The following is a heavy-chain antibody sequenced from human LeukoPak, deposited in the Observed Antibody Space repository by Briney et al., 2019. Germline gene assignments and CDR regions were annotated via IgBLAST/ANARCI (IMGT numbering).Heavy chain of an antibody. J-gene: IGHJ3*02. CDR1: GGSISSSSYY. D-gene: IGHD3-22*01. V-gene: IGHV4-39*01. CDR2: IYYSGST. Sequence: SETLSLTCTVSGGSISSSSYYWGWIRQPRGKGLEWIGSIYYSGSTYYNPSLKSRVTISVDTSKNQFSLKLSSVTAADTAVYYCARSYYDSSGYPDAFDIWGQGTTVTVSS. CDR3: ARSYYDSSGYPDAFDI.